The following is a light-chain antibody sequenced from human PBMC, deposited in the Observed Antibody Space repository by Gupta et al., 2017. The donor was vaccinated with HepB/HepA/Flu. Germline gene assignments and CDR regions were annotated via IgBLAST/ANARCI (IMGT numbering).Light chain of an antibody. J-gene: IGLJ1*01. CDR2: EVS. Sequence: QSALPQPASVSGSPVQSITISCTGTSSDVGSYNLVSWYQQHPVKAPNLMIYEVSKRPSGVSNRFSGSKSVNTASLTISGLQAEDEADYYCCSYAGSSTFYVFGTGTKVTVL. CDR3: CSYAGSSTFYV. CDR1: SSDVGSYNL. V-gene: IGLV2-23*02.